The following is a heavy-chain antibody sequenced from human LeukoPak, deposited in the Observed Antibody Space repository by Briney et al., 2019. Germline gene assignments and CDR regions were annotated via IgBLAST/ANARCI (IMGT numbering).Heavy chain of an antibody. V-gene: IGHV1-46*01. Sequence: GASVKVSCKASGYTFTSYHMHWVRQAPGQGLEWMGKINLSGGSTTYAQKFQGRVTMTRDTSTSTVYMELSSLRSEDTAVYYCARDYVDDIPMIKDYWGQGALVTVPS. CDR2: INLSGGST. CDR3: ARDYVDDIPMIKDY. D-gene: IGHD2-8*01. CDR1: GYTFTSYH. J-gene: IGHJ4*02.